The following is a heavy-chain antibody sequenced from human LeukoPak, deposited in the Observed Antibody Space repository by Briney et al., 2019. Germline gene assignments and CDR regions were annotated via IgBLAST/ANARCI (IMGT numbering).Heavy chain of an antibody. V-gene: IGHV1-69*01. CDR3: ARWGNDSGDYGPFDY. CDR1: GGTFSSYA. CDR2: IIPIFGTA. D-gene: IGHD4-17*01. J-gene: IGHJ4*02. Sequence: ASVKVSCKASGGTFSSYAISWVRQAPGQGLEWMGGIIPIFGTANYAQKFQGRVTITADESTSTAYMELSSLRSEDTAVYYCARWGNDSGDYGPFDYGGQEPLVTVSS.